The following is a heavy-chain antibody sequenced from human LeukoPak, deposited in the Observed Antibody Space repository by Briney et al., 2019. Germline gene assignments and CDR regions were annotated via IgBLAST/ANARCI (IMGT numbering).Heavy chain of an antibody. V-gene: IGHV3-43*02. J-gene: IGHJ4*02. Sequence: GGSLRLSCAASGFAFDDYGMHWVRQAPGKGLEWVSLISGDGGSTYYADSVKGRFSISRDNSRNSLFLQMSSLRTEDTALYYCAKDSSSWYAYGGQGTLVTVSS. CDR3: AKDSSSWYAY. CDR1: GFAFDDYG. D-gene: IGHD6-13*01. CDR2: ISGDGGST.